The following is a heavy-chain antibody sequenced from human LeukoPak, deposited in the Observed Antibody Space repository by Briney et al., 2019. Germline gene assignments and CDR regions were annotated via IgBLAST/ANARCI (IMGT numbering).Heavy chain of an antibody. V-gene: IGHV4-4*07. CDR2: IYISGST. Sequence: SETLSLTCTVSGASISSYYWSWIRQPAGKGLEWIGRIYISGSTKYNPSLKSRVTMSVDTSKNQFSLKLTSVTAADTAVYYCARDYYGGYGENYFDYWGQGSLVTVYS. D-gene: IGHD5-12*01. J-gene: IGHJ4*02. CDR1: GASISSYY. CDR3: ARDYYGGYGENYFDY.